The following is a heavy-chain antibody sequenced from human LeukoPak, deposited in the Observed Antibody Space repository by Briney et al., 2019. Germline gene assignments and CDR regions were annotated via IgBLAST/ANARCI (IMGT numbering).Heavy chain of an antibody. Sequence: GASVKVSCKASGGTFSSYAISWVRQAPGQGLEWMGRIIPILGIANYAQKFQGRVTITADKSTSTAYMELSSLRSEDTAVYYCARVGTSGSPTYFDYWGQGTLVTVSS. V-gene: IGHV1-69*04. CDR3: ARVGTSGSPTYFDY. CDR2: IIPILGIA. J-gene: IGHJ4*02. CDR1: GGTFSSYA. D-gene: IGHD1-26*01.